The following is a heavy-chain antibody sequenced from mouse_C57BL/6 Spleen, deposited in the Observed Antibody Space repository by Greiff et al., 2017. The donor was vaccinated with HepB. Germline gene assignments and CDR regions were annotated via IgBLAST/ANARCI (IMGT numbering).Heavy chain of an antibody. CDR1: GYAFSSSW. V-gene: IGHV1-82*01. J-gene: IGHJ3*01. CDR2: IYPGDGDT. Sequence: QVQLKESGPELVKPGASVKISCKASGYAFSSSWMNWVKQRPGKGLEWIGRIYPGDGDTNYNGKFKGKATLTADKSSSTAYMQLSSLTSEDSAVYCCARGHKQAWFAYWGQGTLVTVSA. CDR3: ARGHKQAWFAY.